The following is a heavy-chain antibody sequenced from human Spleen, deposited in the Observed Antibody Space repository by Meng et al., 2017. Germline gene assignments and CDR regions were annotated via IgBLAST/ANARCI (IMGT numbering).Heavy chain of an antibody. J-gene: IGHJ4*02. CDR2: MNHRGST. V-gene: IGHV4-34*01. Sequence: SETLSLTCAVYGGSFSGYYWSWIRQPPGKGLEWIGEMNHRGSTNYNPSLKSRVSISVDTSNNQLSLKLRSVTAADTAVYYCARTISSGWCLFDYWGQGTLVTVSS. CDR1: GGSFSGYY. D-gene: IGHD6-19*01. CDR3: ARTISSGWCLFDY.